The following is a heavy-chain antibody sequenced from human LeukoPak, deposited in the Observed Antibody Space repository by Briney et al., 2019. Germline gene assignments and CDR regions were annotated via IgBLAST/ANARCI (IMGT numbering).Heavy chain of an antibody. J-gene: IGHJ6*02. D-gene: IGHD2-2*01. CDR2: VNPNNWVT. Sequence: GSVKVSCKASEDTFTGYYIHWVRQAPGQRVEWMGWVNPNNWVTEYSQEFQGSVTMNRDTSLSKAYMELSRLRSDDTAVYYCATDHCTRTNCYEDYYHGMDVWGQGTTVTVSS. V-gene: IGHV1-2*02. CDR3: ATDHCTRTNCYEDYYHGMDV. CDR1: EDTFTGYY.